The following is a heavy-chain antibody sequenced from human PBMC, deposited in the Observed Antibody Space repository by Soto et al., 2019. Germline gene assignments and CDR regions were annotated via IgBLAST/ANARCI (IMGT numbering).Heavy chain of an antibody. CDR3: ARGSDYDILWHPYYGMDV. V-gene: IGHV4-59*08. CDR2: IYYIGST. Sequence: SETLSLTCAVSGASISSYYWNWIRQPPGKGLEWIGYIYYIGSTNYNPSLKSRVTISVDTSKNQFSLKLSSVTAADTAVYYCARGSDYDILWHPYYGMDVWGQGTTVTVSS. J-gene: IGHJ6*02. CDR1: GASISSYY. D-gene: IGHD3-9*01.